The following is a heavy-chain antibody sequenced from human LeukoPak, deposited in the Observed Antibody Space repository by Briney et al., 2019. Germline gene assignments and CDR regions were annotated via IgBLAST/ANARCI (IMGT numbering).Heavy chain of an antibody. Sequence: SETLSLTCTVSGGSISSGSYYWSWIRQPAGKGLEWIGRIYTSGSTNYNPSLKSRVTISVDTSKNQFSLKLTSVTAADTAVYYCARAGFALAPHRGTPFDYWGQGTLVTVSS. CDR3: ARAGFALAPHRGTPFDY. CDR2: IYTSGST. D-gene: IGHD6-6*01. J-gene: IGHJ4*02. V-gene: IGHV4-61*02. CDR1: GGSISSGSYY.